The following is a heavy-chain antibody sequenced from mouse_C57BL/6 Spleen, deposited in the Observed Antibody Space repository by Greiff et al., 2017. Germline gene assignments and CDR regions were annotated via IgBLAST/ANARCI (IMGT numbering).Heavy chain of an antibody. CDR1: GYTFTSYW. Sequence: VQLQQPGTELVKPGASVKLSCKASGYTFTSYWMHWVKQRPGQGLEWIGNINPSTGGTNYNEKFKSKATLTVDKSSSTAYMQRSSLTSEASAVYYCARSGGLGLGVYFDYWGQGTTLTVSS. D-gene: IGHD4-1*01. CDR3: ARSGGLGLGVYFDY. J-gene: IGHJ2*01. CDR2: INPSTGGT. V-gene: IGHV1-53*01.